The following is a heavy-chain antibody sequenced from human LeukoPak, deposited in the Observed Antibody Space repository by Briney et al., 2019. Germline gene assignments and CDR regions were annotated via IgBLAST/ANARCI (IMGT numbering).Heavy chain of an antibody. V-gene: IGHV1-18*01. D-gene: IGHD3-10*01. CDR3: ARGHWEGSGRYYHDQDS. Sequence: ASVKVSCKASGYTFTTYGITWVRQAPGQGLEWMGWISAYNGNTNYAQKLQGRVTMTTDTSTSTAYMELRSLRSDDTAVYYCARGHWEGSGRYYHDQDSWGQGTLVTVSS. CDR2: ISAYNGNT. J-gene: IGHJ4*02. CDR1: GYTFTTYG.